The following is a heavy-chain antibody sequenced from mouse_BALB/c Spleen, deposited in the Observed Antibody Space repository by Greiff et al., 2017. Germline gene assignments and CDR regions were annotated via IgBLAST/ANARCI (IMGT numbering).Heavy chain of an antibody. V-gene: IGHV5-6-5*01. Sequence: EVQVVESGGGLVKPGGSLKLSCAASGFTFSSYAMSWVRQTPEKRLEWVASISSGGSTYYPDSVKGRFTISRDNARNILYLQMSSLRSEDTAMYYGASPLGLQEAGLAYGGKGLWSLSLQ. J-gene: IGHJ3*01. CDR2: ISSGGST. CDR1: GFTFSSYA. D-gene: IGHD3-3*01. CDR3: ASPLGLQEAGLAY.